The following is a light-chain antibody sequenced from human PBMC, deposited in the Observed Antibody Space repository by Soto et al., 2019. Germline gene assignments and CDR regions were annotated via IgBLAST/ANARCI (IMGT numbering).Light chain of an antibody. Sequence: DIVMTQSPNSLAVSLGERATINCKSRQSVLYSSDNRNYLTWYQQKTGQPPKLLIYWASTRESGVHDRFSGSGSGTDFTLTIRRMQDEEVAVYDCKKYYNIPKTVGQGTKVDIK. CDR3: KKYYNIPKT. CDR1: QSVLYSSDNRNY. J-gene: IGKJ1*01. CDR2: WAS. V-gene: IGKV4-1*01.